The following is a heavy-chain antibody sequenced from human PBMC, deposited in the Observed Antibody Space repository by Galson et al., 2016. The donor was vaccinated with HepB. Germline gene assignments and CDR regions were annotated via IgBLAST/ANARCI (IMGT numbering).Heavy chain of an antibody. CDR2: IYPSDSDT. D-gene: IGHD2-21*01. V-gene: IGHV5-51*01. CDR1: GSNFTSYW. J-gene: IGHJ4*02. Sequence: QSGAEVKKPGESLKISCKGSGSNFTSYWIGWVRQMPGKGLEWMGTIYPSDSDTTYSPSFQGQVTISADKSISTAYLQWGSLKASDTAMYYCARHLSEDCPDYWGQGTLVTVSS. CDR3: ARHLSEDCPDY.